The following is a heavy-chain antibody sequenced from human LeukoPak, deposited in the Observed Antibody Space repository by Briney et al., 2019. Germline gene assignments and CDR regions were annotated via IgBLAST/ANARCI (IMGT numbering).Heavy chain of an antibody. CDR3: ARDQLRYFDWPRWGRSAFDI. CDR2: ISSSSSTI. D-gene: IGHD3-9*01. V-gene: IGHV3-48*04. J-gene: IGHJ3*02. Sequence: GGSLRLSCAASGFTFSSYSMNWVRQAPGKGLEWVSYISSSSSTIYYADSVKGRFTISRDNAKNSLYLQMNSLRAEDTAVYYCARDQLRYFDWPRWGRSAFDIWGQGTMVTVSS. CDR1: GFTFSSYS.